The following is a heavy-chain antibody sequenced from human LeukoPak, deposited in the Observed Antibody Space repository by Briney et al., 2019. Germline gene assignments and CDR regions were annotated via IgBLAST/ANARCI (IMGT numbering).Heavy chain of an antibody. J-gene: IGHJ4*02. V-gene: IGHV4-4*02. D-gene: IGHD3-3*01. CDR1: GGSISSSNW. CDR2: INHSGST. CDR3: ARGLNDSWTGENY. Sequence: SETLSLTCAVSGGSISSSNWWSWVRQPPGKGLEWIGEINHSGSTNYNPSLKSRVTISLDTSKSQFSLKVRYVTAADTAVYYCARGLNDSWTGENYWGQGTLVTVSS.